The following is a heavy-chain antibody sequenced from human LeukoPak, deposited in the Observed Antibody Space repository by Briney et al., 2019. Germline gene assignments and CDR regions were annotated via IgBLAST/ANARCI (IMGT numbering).Heavy chain of an antibody. J-gene: IGHJ3*02. V-gene: IGHV4-4*09. CDR3: ARQYDFWSGYGRGAFDI. CDR2: IYTSGST. Sequence: SETLSLTCTVSGSSISSYYWSWIRQPPGKGLEWIGSIYTSGSTDYNPSLKSRVTISVDTSKNQFSLKLSSVTAADTAVYYCARQYDFWSGYGRGAFDIWGQGTMVTVSS. D-gene: IGHD3-3*01. CDR1: GSSISSYY.